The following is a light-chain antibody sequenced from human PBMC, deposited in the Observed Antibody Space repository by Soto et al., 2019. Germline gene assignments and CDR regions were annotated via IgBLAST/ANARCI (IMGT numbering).Light chain of an antibody. Sequence: EIVLTQSPGTLSLSPGERATLACRASQSVTNNYLAWCQQKPGQAPRLLMYGASSRATGIPDRFSGSGSGTDFTLTITRLEPEDFAVYYCQQYASSRTFGQGTKVDI. CDR3: QQYASSRT. V-gene: IGKV3-20*01. J-gene: IGKJ1*01. CDR2: GAS. CDR1: QSVTNNY.